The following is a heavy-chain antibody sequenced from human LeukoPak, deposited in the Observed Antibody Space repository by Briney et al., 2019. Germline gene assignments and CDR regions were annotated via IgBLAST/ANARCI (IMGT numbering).Heavy chain of an antibody. Sequence: GGSLRLSCVASGFTFSSYGMHWVRQAPGKGPEWVAVISYDGSGRYYANFVKGRFTISRDNSKNTLFLQTNSMRPEDTAVYYCAKGVSRGVDPTGLEYWGQGTLVTVSS. D-gene: IGHD1-1*01. CDR2: ISYDGSGR. J-gene: IGHJ4*02. CDR3: AKGVSRGVDPTGLEY. V-gene: IGHV3-30*18. CDR1: GFTFSSYG.